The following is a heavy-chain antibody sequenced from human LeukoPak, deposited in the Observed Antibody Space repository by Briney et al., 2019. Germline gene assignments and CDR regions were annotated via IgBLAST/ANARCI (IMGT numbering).Heavy chain of an antibody. V-gene: IGHV3-30*02. J-gene: IGHJ4*02. D-gene: IGHD4-17*01. CDR2: IRYDGSNK. CDR1: GFTFSSYG. CDR3: AKRGTTVTRAFLDY. Sequence: GGSLRLSCAASGFTFSSYGMHWVRQAPGKGLEWVAFIRYDGSNKYYADSVKGRFTITRDNSKNTLYLQMNSLRAEDTAVYYCAKRGTTVTRAFLDYWGQGTLVTVSS.